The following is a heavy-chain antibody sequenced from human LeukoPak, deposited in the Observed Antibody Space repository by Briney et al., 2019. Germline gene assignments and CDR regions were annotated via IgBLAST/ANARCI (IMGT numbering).Heavy chain of an antibody. CDR3: AEDRGVAAPSYFDY. V-gene: IGHV3-9*01. Sequence: PGRSLRLSCAASGFTFDDYAMHWVRQAPGKGLEWVSGISWNSGSIGYADSVKGRFTISRDNAKNSLYLQMNSLRAEDTALYYCAEDRGVAAPSYFDYWGQGTLVTVSS. CDR1: GFTFDDYA. J-gene: IGHJ4*02. CDR2: ISWNSGSI.